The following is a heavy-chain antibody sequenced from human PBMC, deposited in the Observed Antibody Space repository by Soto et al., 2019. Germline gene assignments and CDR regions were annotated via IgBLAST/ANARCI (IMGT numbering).Heavy chain of an antibody. D-gene: IGHD6-19*01. CDR3: ARVATWLGSPRFDY. V-gene: IGHV1-69*13. J-gene: IGHJ4*02. CDR2: ITPIFVTA. Sequence: VASVKVSCKASGGTFSSNGISWVRQAPGQGLEWMGGITPIFVTAKYAQKFQGRVTITADESTNTAYLEVSGLRSEDTAVYYCARVATWLGSPRFDYWGQGTLVTVSS. CDR1: GGTFSSNG.